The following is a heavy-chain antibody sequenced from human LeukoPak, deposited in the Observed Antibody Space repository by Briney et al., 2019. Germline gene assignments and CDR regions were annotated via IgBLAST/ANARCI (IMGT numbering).Heavy chain of an antibody. CDR2: INPSGGST. CDR3: ARNDYGDYGGFHP. CDR1: GYTFTSYY. D-gene: IGHD4-17*01. J-gene: IGHJ5*02. V-gene: IGHV1-46*01. Sequence: ASVKVSCKASGYTFTSYYMHWGRQAPGQGLEWMGIINPSGGSTSYAQKFQGRVTMTRDTSTSTVYMELSSLRSEDTAVYYCARNDYGDYGGFHPWGQGPLVTVSS.